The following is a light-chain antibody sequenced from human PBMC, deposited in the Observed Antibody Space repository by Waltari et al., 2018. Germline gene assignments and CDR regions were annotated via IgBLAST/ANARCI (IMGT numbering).Light chain of an antibody. CDR1: QSVSKY. J-gene: IGKJ5*01. V-gene: IGKV1-39*01. CDR3: QQSYSSPIT. Sequence: DTQLTQSPSSLSASVGARVTITCRASQSVSKYLNWYQQKPGKAPKLLIYAASTLQSGVPSTFSGSGSGTDFTLTISSLQPEDFGTFYCQQSYSSPITFGQGTRLEIK. CDR2: AAS.